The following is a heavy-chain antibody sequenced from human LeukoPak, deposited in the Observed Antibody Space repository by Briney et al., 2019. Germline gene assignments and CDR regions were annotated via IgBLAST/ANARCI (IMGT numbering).Heavy chain of an antibody. CDR3: AKDYGDYGGFHD. V-gene: IGHV3-30*18. CDR1: GFTFSSYG. CDR2: ISYDGSNK. D-gene: IGHD4-17*01. J-gene: IGHJ4*02. Sequence: PGRSLRLSCAASGFTFSSYGMHWVRQAPGKGLEWVAVISYDGSNKYYADSVKGRFTFSRDNSKNTLYLQMNSLRAEDTAVYYCAKDYGDYGGFHDWGQGTLVTVSS.